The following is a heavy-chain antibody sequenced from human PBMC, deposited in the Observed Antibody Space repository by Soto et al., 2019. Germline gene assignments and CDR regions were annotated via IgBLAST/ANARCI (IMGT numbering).Heavy chain of an antibody. CDR2: TYYRSKWYN. CDR3: ARGTQGSDTFDC. Sequence: SQTLSLTCAISGDSVSSNIAAWNWIRQSPSRGLEWLGTTYYRSKWYNDYAVCVKGRIPINPDTSKYQFSLPLNSVTPEATSVYSCARGTQGSDTFDCWGQGTLVTVSS. CDR1: GDSVSSNIAA. V-gene: IGHV6-1*01. J-gene: IGHJ4*02. D-gene: IGHD6-6*01.